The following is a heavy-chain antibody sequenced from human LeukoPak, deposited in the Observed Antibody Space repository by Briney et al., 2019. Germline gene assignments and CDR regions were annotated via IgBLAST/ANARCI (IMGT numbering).Heavy chain of an antibody. D-gene: IGHD6-19*01. CDR3: ARDDALAGTVDY. CDR1: GFTFSSYW. V-gene: IGHV3-74*01. CDR2: INGDGSST. Sequence: GGSLRLSCAASGFTFSSYWMHWVRQAPGKGLVWASRINGDGSSTSYADSVKGRFTISRDNAKNTLYLQMNSLRAEDTALYYCARDDALAGTVDYWGQGTLVTVSS. J-gene: IGHJ4*02.